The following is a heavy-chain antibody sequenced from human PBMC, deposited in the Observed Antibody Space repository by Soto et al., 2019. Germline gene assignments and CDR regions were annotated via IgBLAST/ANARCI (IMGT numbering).Heavy chain of an antibody. J-gene: IGHJ6*02. CDR3: ARRMTGTVSYYSGMDV. D-gene: IGHD1-20*01. V-gene: IGHV1-69*12. CDR1: GGTFSSYA. CDR2: IIPIFGTA. Sequence: QVQLVQSGAEVKKPGSSVKVSCKASGGTFSSYAISWVRQAPGQGLEWMGGIIPIFGTANYAQKFQGRVTITADESTSTAYRELSSLSSEDTAVYYCARRMTGTVSYYSGMDVWGQGTTVTVSS.